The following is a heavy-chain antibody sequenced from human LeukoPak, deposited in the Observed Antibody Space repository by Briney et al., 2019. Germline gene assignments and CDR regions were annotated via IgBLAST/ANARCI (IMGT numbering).Heavy chain of an antibody. J-gene: IGHJ6*02. V-gene: IGHV3-30-3*01. Sequence: GGSLRLSCAASGFTFSSYAMHWVRQAPGKGLEWVAVISYDGSNKYYADSVKGRFTISRDNSKNTLYLQTNSLRAEDTAVYYCARVTASGYREYYYYGMDVWGQGTTVTVSS. CDR2: ISYDGSNK. CDR1: GFTFSSYA. CDR3: ARVTASGYREYYYYGMDV. D-gene: IGHD5-24*01.